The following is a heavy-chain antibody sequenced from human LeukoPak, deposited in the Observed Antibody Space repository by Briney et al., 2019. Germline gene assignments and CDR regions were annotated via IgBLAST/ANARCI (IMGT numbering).Heavy chain of an antibody. CDR1: GGSISSYY. V-gene: IGHV4-59*01. CDR3: ARAPRKGYCSSTSCPFWAFDI. CDR2: IYYSGST. J-gene: IGHJ3*02. D-gene: IGHD2-2*01. Sequence: SETLSLTCTVSGGSISSYYWSWIRQPPGKGLEWIGYIYYSGSTNYNPSLKSRVTISVDTSKNQFSLKLSSVTAADTAVYYCARAPRKGYCSSTSCPFWAFDIWGQGTMVTVSS.